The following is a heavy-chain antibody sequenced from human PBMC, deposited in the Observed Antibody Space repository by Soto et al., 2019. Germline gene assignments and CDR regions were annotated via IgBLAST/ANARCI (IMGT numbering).Heavy chain of an antibody. CDR3: ARYSSIWSFGD. J-gene: IGHJ4*02. CDR1: GGSFSGYQ. V-gene: IGHV4-34*01. Sequence: QVQLQQWGAGLLKPSETLSLTCAAYGGSFSGYQWSWIRQPPGKGLEWIGEINHSGSTNYNPSLKSRVTISVDTSIQQFSLRLSSVNAADTAVYFCARYSSIWSFGDWGQGTLVTVSS. CDR2: INHSGST. D-gene: IGHD6-13*01.